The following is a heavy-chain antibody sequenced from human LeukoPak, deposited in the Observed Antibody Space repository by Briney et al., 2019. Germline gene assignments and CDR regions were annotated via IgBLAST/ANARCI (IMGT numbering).Heavy chain of an antibody. CDR1: GGSFSGYY. J-gene: IGHJ4*02. CDR2: INHSGST. CDR3: AKHSGMNYFDY. V-gene: IGHV4-34*01. D-gene: IGHD1-1*01. Sequence: SETLSLTCAVYGGSFSGYYWSWIRQPPGKGLEWIGEINHSGSTNYNPSLKSRVTISVDTSKTHFSLKLNSVTAADTAVYYCAKHSGMNYFDYWGQGTLVTVSS.